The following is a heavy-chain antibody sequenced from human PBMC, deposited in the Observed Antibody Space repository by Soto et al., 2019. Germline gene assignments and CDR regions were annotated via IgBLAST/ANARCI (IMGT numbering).Heavy chain of an antibody. Sequence: GGFLRLSCAASGFTFSGSAMHWVRQASGKGLEWVGRIRSKANSYATAYAASVKGRFTISRDDSKNTAYLQMNSLKTEDTAVYYCTRLLRTLKGTDTFDIWGQGPMVTVSS. D-gene: IGHD3-10*01. CDR2: IRSKANSYAT. CDR3: TRLLRTLKGTDTFDI. CDR1: GFTFSGSA. J-gene: IGHJ3*02. V-gene: IGHV3-73*01.